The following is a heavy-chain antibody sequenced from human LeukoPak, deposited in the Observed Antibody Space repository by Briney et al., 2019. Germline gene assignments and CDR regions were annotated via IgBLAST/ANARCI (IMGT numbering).Heavy chain of an antibody. CDR1: GGTFSSYA. J-gene: IGHJ3*02. CDR3: AREGPLTIWYGHDAFDI. V-gene: IGHV1-69*05. D-gene: IGHD3-3*01. Sequence: ASVKVSCKASGGTFSSYAISWVRQAPGQGLEWMGGIIPIFGTANYAQKFQGRVTITTDESTSTAYMELSSLRSEDTAVYYCAREGPLTIWYGHDAFDIWGQGTMVTVSS. CDR2: IIPIFGTA.